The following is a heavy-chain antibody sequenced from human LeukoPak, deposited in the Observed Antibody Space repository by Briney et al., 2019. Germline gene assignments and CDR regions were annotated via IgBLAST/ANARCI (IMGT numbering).Heavy chain of an antibody. J-gene: IGHJ6*02. CDR2: IYSGGST. V-gene: IGHV3-53*04. D-gene: IGHD3-10*01. CDR3: AADGSGSYYYGMDV. CDR1: GFTVNSNY. Sequence: PGGSLRLSCAASGFTVNSNYMSWVRQAPGKGLEWVSVIYSGGSTYYADSVKGRFTISRHNSKNTLYLQMNSLRAEDTAVYYCAADGSGSYYYGMDVWGQGTTVTVSS.